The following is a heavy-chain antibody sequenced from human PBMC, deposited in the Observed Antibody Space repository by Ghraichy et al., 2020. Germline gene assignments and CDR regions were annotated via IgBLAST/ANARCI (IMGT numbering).Heavy chain of an antibody. V-gene: IGHV3-30-3*01. Sequence: GGSLRLSCAASGFTFSSYAMHWVRQAPGKGLEWVAVISYDGSNKYYADSVKGRFTISRDNSKNTLYLQMNSLRAEDTAVYYCARDPSVWFDPWGQGTLVTVSS. CDR3: ARDPSVWFDP. CDR1: GFTFSSYA. J-gene: IGHJ5*02. CDR2: ISYDGSNK.